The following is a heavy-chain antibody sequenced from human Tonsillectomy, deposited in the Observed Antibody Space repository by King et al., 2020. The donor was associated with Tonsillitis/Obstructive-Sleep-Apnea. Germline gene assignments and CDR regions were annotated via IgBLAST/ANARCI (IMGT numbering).Heavy chain of an antibody. Sequence: VQLVESGGGLVKPGGSLRLSCAASGFTFSNAWMSWVRQAPGKGLEWVGRIKSETDGGTADYGAPVKGRFTISRDDLRNRLYLQLNSLKTEDTAVYYCIKERWELGEDYYYYFIDVWGKGTTVTVSS. D-gene: IGHD7-27*01. CDR1: GFTFSNAW. J-gene: IGHJ6*03. CDR2: IKSETDGGTA. V-gene: IGHV3-15*01. CDR3: IKERWELGEDYYYYFIDV.